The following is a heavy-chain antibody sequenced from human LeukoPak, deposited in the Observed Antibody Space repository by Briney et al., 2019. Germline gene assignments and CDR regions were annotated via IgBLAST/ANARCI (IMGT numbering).Heavy chain of an antibody. CDR2: IYTGGNT. V-gene: IGHV4-61*02. Sequence: SETLSLTCTVSGDSLRSGNFYGTWIRQPAGKVLEWIVRIYTGGNTNYNPSLQSRVAISMDTSKNQFSLNLLSVTAADTAVYDCASGRQLNREFLWGRGT. CDR1: GDSLRSGNFY. J-gene: IGHJ2*01. CDR3: ASGRQLNREFL. D-gene: IGHD1-26*01.